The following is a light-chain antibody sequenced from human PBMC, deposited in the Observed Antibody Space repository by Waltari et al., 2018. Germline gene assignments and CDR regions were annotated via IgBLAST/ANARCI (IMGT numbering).Light chain of an antibody. V-gene: IGLV8-61*01. CDR3: VLSMGSGIWV. CDR2: DTN. J-gene: IGLJ3*02. CDR1: SGSVSTTYY. Sequence: CGLSSGSVSTTYYPSWYQQAPGQAPRTLIFDTNTRSSGVPDRFSGSILDNKATLTITGAQSDAYSDYYCVLSMGSGIWVFGGGTKLT.